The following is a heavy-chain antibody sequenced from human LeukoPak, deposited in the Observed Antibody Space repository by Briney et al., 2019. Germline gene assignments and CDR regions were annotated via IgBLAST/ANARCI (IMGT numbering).Heavy chain of an antibody. CDR1: GGSISSSSYY. D-gene: IGHD1-7*01. CDR2: IYYSGST. Sequence: SETLSLTCTVSGGSISSSSYYWGWIRQPPGTGLEWIGSIYYSGSTYYNPSLKSRVTISVDTSKNQFSLKLSSVTAADTAVYYCARGLYNWNYEYYFDYWGQGTLVTVSS. V-gene: IGHV4-39*07. CDR3: ARGLYNWNYEYYFDY. J-gene: IGHJ4*02.